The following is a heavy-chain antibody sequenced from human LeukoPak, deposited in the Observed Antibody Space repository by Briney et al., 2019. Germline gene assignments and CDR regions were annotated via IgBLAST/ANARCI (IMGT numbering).Heavy chain of an antibody. J-gene: IGHJ6*02. CDR1: GSTFTSYD. V-gene: IGHV1-8*01. CDR3: ARGIIWGSYGVSYYGMDV. D-gene: IGHD1-26*01. Sequence: ASVKVSCKASGSTFTSYDINWVRQATGQGLEWMGWMNPNSGNTGYAQKFQGRVTMTRNTSISTAYMELSSLRSEDTAVYYCARGIIWGSYGVSYYGMDVWGQGTTVTVSS. CDR2: MNPNSGNT.